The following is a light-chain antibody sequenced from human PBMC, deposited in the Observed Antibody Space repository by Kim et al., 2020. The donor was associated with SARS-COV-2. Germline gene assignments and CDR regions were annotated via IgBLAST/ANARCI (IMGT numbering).Light chain of an antibody. J-gene: IGLJ3*02. Sequence: LGQTVRITCQGDSLRSYDASWYQQKPGQAPVLVIYVKNNRPSGIPDRFSGSSSGNTASLTITGAQAEDEADYYCNSRDSSGNHLWVFGGGTKVTVL. CDR2: VKN. CDR1: SLRSYD. CDR3: NSRDSSGNHLWV. V-gene: IGLV3-19*01.